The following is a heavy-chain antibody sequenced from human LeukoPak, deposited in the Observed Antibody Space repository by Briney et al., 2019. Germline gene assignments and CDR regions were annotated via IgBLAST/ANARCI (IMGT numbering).Heavy chain of an antibody. Sequence: PGRSLRLSCAASGFTFSSYAMHWGRQAPGKGLEWVAVISYDGSNKYYADSVKGRFTISRDNSKNTLYLQMNSLRAEDTAVYYCAREGSSRWESWFDPWGQGTWSPSPQ. D-gene: IGHD6-13*01. J-gene: IGHJ5*02. CDR2: ISYDGSNK. CDR3: AREGSSRWESWFDP. V-gene: IGHV3-30*04. CDR1: GFTFSSYA.